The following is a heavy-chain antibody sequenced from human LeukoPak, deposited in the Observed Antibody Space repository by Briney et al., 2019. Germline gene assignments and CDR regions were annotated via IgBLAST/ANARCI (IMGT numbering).Heavy chain of an antibody. CDR1: GFTFTSYW. CDR2: ISTSGDST. J-gene: IGHJ4*02. V-gene: IGHV3-23*01. Sequence: GGSLRLSCAVSGFTFTSYWMSWVRQAPGKGLEWVSAISTSGDSTYYADSVRGRFTISRDNSKNTLYLQMTSLRAEDTAVYYCARKVYHRFDYWGQGTLVTVSS. D-gene: IGHD2-2*01. CDR3: ARKVYHRFDY.